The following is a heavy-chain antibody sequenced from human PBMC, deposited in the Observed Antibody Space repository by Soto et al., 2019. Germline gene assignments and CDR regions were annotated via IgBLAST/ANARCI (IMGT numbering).Heavy chain of an antibody. CDR3: ARDRHDFWSGYYLRTDY. CDR2: ISAYNGNT. V-gene: IGHV1-18*01. Sequence: GASVKVSCEASGYTFTSYGISWGRQAPGQGLEWMGWISAYNGNTNYAQKLQGRVTMTTDTSTSTAYMELRSLRSDDTAVYYCARDRHDFWSGYYLRTDYWGQGTLVTVS. CDR1: GYTFTSYG. J-gene: IGHJ4*02. D-gene: IGHD3-3*01.